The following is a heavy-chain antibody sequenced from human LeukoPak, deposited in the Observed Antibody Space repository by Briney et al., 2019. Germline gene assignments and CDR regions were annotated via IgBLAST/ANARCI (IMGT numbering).Heavy chain of an antibody. CDR1: GGSFSVYY. D-gene: IGHD2-15*01. CDR2: INHSGST. V-gene: IGHV4-34*01. CDR3: ASSRNGYCSGGSCSTFPFDY. J-gene: IGHJ4*02. Sequence: SETLSLTCAVYGGSFSVYYWSWIRQPPGKGLEWIGEINHSGSTNYNPSLKSRVTISIDTSKNQFSLKLSSVTAADTAVYYCASSRNGYCSGGSCSTFPFDYWGQGTLVTVSS.